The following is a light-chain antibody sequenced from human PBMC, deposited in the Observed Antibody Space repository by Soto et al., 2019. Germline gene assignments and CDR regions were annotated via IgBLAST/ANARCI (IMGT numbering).Light chain of an antibody. Sequence: DIVLTQSPGTLSLSPGESVTLSCRASQSGSSSHLAWYQQKPGQAPRLFIYGASRRATGIPDRFSGSGSGTDFTLTISRLQPEDFAVYSCHHYGNSLTFGGGTKVEIK. J-gene: IGKJ4*01. CDR2: GAS. CDR1: QSGSSSH. V-gene: IGKV3-20*01. CDR3: HHYGNSLT.